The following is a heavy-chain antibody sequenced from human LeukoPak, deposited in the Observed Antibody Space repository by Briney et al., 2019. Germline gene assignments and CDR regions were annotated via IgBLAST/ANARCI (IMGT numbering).Heavy chain of an antibody. CDR1: GYTFTGYY. J-gene: IGHJ4*02. CDR3: ARWRDGYNFDY. V-gene: IGHV1-2*02. Sequence: ASVKVSCKASGYTFTGYYMHWVRQAPGQGLEWMGWINPNSGDTNYAQKFQGRVTMTRDTSISTAYMELSSLRSEDTAVYYCARWRDGYNFDYWGQGTLVTVSS. D-gene: IGHD5-24*01. CDR2: INPNSGDT.